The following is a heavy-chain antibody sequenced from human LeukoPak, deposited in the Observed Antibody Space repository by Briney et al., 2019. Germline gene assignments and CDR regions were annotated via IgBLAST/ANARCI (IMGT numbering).Heavy chain of an antibody. CDR2: ISYGDGTA. CDR1: GFTSRSYA. D-gene: IGHD5-12*01. Sequence: GGSLRLSCAASGFTSRSYAMNWVRQSPGKGLEWVSSISYGDGTAFYAGSVKGRFTVSRDNSRSTLYLQMASLRAEDTAVYYCAKDRGYTGYDSGGIDFWGQGILVTVSS. V-gene: IGHV3-23*01. CDR3: AKDRGYTGYDSGGIDF. J-gene: IGHJ4*02.